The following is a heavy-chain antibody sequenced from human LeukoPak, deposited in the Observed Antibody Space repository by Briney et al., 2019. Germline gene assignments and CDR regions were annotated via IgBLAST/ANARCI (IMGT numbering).Heavy chain of an antibody. J-gene: IGHJ4*02. CDR2: IYYTGST. V-gene: IGHV4-39*01. Sequence: SETLSLTCTVSGGSTSSSSYYWSWVRQPPGRGREWLGSIYYTGSTYYNPPLKSRVTISLDTSKNQFSLKLISVTAADTAVYYCARHRKVDTAGDYWGQGTLVTVSS. CDR1: GGSTSSSSYY. CDR3: ARHRKVDTAGDY. D-gene: IGHD5-18*01.